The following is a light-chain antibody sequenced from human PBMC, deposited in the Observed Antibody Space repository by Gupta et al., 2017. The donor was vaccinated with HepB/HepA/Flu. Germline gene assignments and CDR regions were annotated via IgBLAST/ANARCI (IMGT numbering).Light chain of an antibody. CDR1: QSISSW. J-gene: IGKJ1*01. Sequence: DIQMTQSPSTLSASVGDRVTSTCRASQSISSWLAWYQQKPGQAPKLLIQQASSLESGVPSRFSGSGSGTEFTLTINNLQPDDFATYYCQQYNSDSETFGEGTKVEIK. V-gene: IGKV1-5*03. CDR2: QAS. CDR3: QQYNSDSET.